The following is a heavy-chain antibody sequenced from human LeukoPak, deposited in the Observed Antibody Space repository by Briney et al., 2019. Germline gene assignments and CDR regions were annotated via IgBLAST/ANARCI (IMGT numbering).Heavy chain of an antibody. Sequence: ASVKVSCKASGGTFSSYAISWVRQAPGQGLEWMGGNIPFFGTANYAQKFQGRVTITADESTSTAYMELSSLRSEDTAVYYCARDCSGGSCYFDYWGQGTLVTVSS. CDR1: GGTFSSYA. CDR3: ARDCSGGSCYFDY. J-gene: IGHJ4*02. D-gene: IGHD2-15*01. CDR2: NIPFFGTA. V-gene: IGHV1-69*13.